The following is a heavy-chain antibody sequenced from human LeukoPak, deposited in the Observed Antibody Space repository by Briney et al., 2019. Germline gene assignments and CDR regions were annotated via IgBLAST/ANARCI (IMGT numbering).Heavy chain of an antibody. J-gene: IGHJ4*02. V-gene: IGHV1-46*01. Sequence: ASVKVSCKTSGYTFTVYYMHWVRQAPGQGLEWMGIIDPSGAGTNYAQKFQGRVTMTGDTSTSTVYMELSSLRSDDTAVYFCARESIFMHRDFDYWGQGTLVTVSS. CDR3: ARESIFMHRDFDY. CDR2: IDPSGAGT. D-gene: IGHD2/OR15-2a*01. CDR1: GYTFTVYY.